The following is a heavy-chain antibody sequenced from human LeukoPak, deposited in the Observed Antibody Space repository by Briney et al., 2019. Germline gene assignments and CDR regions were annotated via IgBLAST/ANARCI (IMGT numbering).Heavy chain of an antibody. CDR2: IYYSGTT. D-gene: IGHD6-19*01. V-gene: IGHV4-59*01. Sequence: SETLSLTCTVSGGSISSYYWSWIRQPPGKGLEWIGYIYYSGTTNYNPSLKSRVTISVDTSKNQFSLKLSSVTAADTAVYYCARAHSSGWVNWFDPWGQGTLVTVSS. J-gene: IGHJ5*02. CDR1: GGSISSYY. CDR3: ARAHSSGWVNWFDP.